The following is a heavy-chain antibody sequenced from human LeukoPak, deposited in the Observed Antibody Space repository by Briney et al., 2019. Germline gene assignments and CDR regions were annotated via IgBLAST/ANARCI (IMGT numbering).Heavy chain of an antibody. V-gene: IGHV3-23*01. Sequence: PGGSLRLSCTASGFTFSDYAMSWVRQAPGKGQEWVSGISGSGGNIRYADSVKGRFIISRDNSKNTLYLQMNSLRAEDTAVYYCAKGGDGYNYYFDYWGQETLVTVSS. CDR3: AKGGDGYNYYFDY. CDR1: GFTFSDYA. J-gene: IGHJ4*02. CDR2: ISGSGGNI. D-gene: IGHD5-24*01.